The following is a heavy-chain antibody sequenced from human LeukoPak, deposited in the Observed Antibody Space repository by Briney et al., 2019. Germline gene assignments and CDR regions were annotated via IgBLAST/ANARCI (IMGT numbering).Heavy chain of an antibody. V-gene: IGHV3-23*01. Sequence: PGGSLRLSCAASGFTFSSYAMSWVRQAPGKGLEWVSAISGSGGSTYYADSVKGRFTISRDNSKNTLYLQMNSLRAEDTAVYYCAKDRDSSSWRSYYFDYWGQGTLVTVSS. CDR3: AKDRDSSSWRSYYFDY. D-gene: IGHD6-13*01. CDR2: ISGSGGST. CDR1: GFTFSSYA. J-gene: IGHJ4*02.